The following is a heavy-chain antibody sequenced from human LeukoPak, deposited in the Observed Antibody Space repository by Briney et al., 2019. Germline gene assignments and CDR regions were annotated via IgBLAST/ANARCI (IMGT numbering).Heavy chain of an antibody. CDR2: ISYDGSNK. D-gene: IGHD3-3*01. Sequence: PGGSLRLSCAASGFTFSSYGMHWVRQAPGKGLEWVAVISYDGSNKYYAYSVKGQFTMSRDNYKNTLYLQMTSLRAEDTAVYYCAKAELRFLEWLSRMDVWGQGTTVTVSS. J-gene: IGHJ6*02. CDR1: GFTFSSYG. CDR3: AKAELRFLEWLSRMDV. V-gene: IGHV3-30*18.